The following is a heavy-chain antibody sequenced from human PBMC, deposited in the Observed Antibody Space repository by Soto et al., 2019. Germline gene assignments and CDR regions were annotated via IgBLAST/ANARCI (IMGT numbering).Heavy chain of an antibody. CDR1: GGTFSSYA. CDR3: ARSYGSGTYGSLDP. D-gene: IGHD3-10*01. CDR2: SIPIFGTT. V-gene: IGHV1-69*01. J-gene: IGHJ5*02. Sequence: QIQLVQSGAEVKKPGSSVKISCKASGGTFSSYAINWVRQAPGQGLEWMGGSIPIFGTTNYAQKFQGRVTVTADDSTTTAYMVLNSLRSEDTAMYYCARSYGSGTYGSLDPWGQGTLVTVSS.